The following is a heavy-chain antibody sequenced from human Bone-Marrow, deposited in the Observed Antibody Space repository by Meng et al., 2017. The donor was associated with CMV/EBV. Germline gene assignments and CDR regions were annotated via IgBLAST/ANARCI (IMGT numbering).Heavy chain of an antibody. D-gene: IGHD3-3*01. CDR3: ARDKEGPYDFWSGYSSYGMDV. Sequence: GGSLRLSCAASGFTFSNYDMHWLRQPTGKGPEWVSSIGTAGDTYYPGPEKGRFTISRENAKNSLYLQMDSLRAEDTAVYYCARDKEGPYDFWSGYSSYGMDVWGQGTTVTVSS. V-gene: IGHV3-13*01. CDR2: IGTAGDT. CDR1: GFTFSNYD. J-gene: IGHJ6*02.